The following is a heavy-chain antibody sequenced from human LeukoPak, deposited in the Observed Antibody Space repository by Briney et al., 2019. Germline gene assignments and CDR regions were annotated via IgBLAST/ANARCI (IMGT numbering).Heavy chain of an antibody. CDR1: GFTFSSYA. V-gene: IGHV3-30*01. J-gene: IGHJ4*02. CDR3: ARGSFGH. Sequence: GRSLRLSCAASGFTFSSYAMLWVRQAPGKGLVGWADLSYDKSNKYYADSVKGRFTISRDNSKNTLYLQMNSLRAEDTAVYYCARGSFGHWGKGPLVTVPS. CDR2: LSYDKSNK.